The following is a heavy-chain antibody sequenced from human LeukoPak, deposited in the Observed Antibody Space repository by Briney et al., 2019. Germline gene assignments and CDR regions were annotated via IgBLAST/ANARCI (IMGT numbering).Heavy chain of an antibody. Sequence: GGSLRLSCAASGFTVSSNYMTWVRQAPGKGLEWVAVIYSGGSGGNIYYADSVKGRFTISRDNSKNTLDLQMNSLRAEDTAVYYCAREGGLGYCSSASCSLDLWGQGTLVTVSP. V-gene: IGHV3-53*05. J-gene: IGHJ4*02. D-gene: IGHD2-2*03. CDR1: GFTVSSNY. CDR3: AREGGLGYCSSASCSLDL. CDR2: IYSGGSGGNI.